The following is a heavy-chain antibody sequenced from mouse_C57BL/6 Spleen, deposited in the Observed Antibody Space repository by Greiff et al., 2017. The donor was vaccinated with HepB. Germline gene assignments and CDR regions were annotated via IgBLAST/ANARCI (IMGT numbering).Heavy chain of an antibody. D-gene: IGHD1-1*01. CDR2: IHPNSGST. CDR3: ASLTTVVPFDY. CDR1: GYTFTSYW. J-gene: IGHJ2*01. V-gene: IGHV1-64*01. Sequence: QVQLKESGAELVKPGASVKLSCKASGYTFTSYWMHWVKQRPGQGLEWIGMIHPNSGSTNYNEKFKSKATLTVDKSSSTAYMQLSSLTSEDSAVYYCASLTTVVPFDYWGQGTTLTVSS.